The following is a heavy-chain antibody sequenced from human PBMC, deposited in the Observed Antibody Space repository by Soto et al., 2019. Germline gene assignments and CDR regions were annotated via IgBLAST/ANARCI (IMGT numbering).Heavy chain of an antibody. D-gene: IGHD4-17*01. Sequence: SDTLSLTCTVSGGSISSGGYYWSWIRQHPGKGLEWIGYIYYSGSTYYNPSLKSRVTISVDTSKNQFSLKLSSVTAADTAVYYCARMTTVTTGGAFDIWGQGTMVTVS. J-gene: IGHJ3*02. CDR3: ARMTTVTTGGAFDI. V-gene: IGHV4-31*03. CDR1: GGSISSGGYY. CDR2: IYYSGST.